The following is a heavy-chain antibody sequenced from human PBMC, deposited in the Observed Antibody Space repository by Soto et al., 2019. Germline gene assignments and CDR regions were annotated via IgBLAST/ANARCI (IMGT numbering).Heavy chain of an antibody. CDR3: ARALSGSYSHFDF. J-gene: IGHJ4*02. Sequence: GASVKVSCKASGYTFTRFYMHWVRQAPGQGLEWMGMINPNGGSTIYAQKFPGRVTMTTDTSTNTVYMELSSLTSEDTAVYYCARALSGSYSHFDFWGQGTLVTVSS. CDR1: GYTFTRFY. V-gene: IGHV1-46*01. CDR2: INPNGGST. D-gene: IGHD1-26*01.